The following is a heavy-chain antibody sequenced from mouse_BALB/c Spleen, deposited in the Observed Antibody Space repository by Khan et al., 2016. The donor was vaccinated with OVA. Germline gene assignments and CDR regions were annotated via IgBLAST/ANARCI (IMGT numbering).Heavy chain of an antibody. V-gene: IGHV3-2*02. CDR2: ISYSGNT. J-gene: IGHJ2*01. Sequence: EVQLQESGPGLVKPSRSLSLTCTVTGYSITSDYAWSWIRQFPGNKLEWMGYISYSGNTKYNPSLKSRISVTRDTSKNQFFLQLNSVTTEDTATYYCARMSGGDFDFWGQGTTLTVSS. CDR1: GYSITSDYA. CDR3: ARMSGGDFDF. D-gene: IGHD4-1*01.